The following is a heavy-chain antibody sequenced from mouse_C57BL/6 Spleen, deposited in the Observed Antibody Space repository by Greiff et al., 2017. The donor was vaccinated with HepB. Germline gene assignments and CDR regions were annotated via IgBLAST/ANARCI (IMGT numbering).Heavy chain of an antibody. D-gene: IGHD1-1*01. J-gene: IGHJ4*01. CDR3: ARFITTYYYAMDY. Sequence: VQLQQSGPELVKPGASVKISCKASGYAFSSSWMNWVKQRPGKGLEWIGRIYPGDGDTNYNGKFKGKATLTADKSSSTAYMQLSSLTSEDSAVYFCARFITTYYYAMDYWGQGTSVTVSS. CDR2: IYPGDGDT. V-gene: IGHV1-82*01. CDR1: GYAFSSSW.